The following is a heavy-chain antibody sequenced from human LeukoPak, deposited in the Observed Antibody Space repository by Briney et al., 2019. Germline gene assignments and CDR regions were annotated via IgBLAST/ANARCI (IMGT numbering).Heavy chain of an antibody. CDR2: IVVGSGDT. J-gene: IGHJ3*02. CDR3: AARPGNYLTFDI. Sequence: TSVKVSCKTSGFTFSTSTVQWVRQARGQGLEWMGWIVVGSGDTDYAQRFQERVTITRDMSTNTVYMDLSSLRSEDTAVYYCAARPGNYLTFDIWGQGTMVTVSS. CDR1: GFTFSTST. V-gene: IGHV1-58*01. D-gene: IGHD5-24*01.